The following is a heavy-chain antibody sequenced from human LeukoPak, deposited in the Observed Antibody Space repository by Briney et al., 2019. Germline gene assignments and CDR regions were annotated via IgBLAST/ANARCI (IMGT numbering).Heavy chain of an antibody. Sequence: GGSLRLSCAASGFTFSSYSMNWVRQAPGKGLEWVSSISSSSSYIYYADSVKGRFTISRDNAKNSLYLQMNSLRAEDTAVYYCARIHTNYDILTGYYRNFDYWGQGTLVTVSS. J-gene: IGHJ4*02. CDR1: GFTFSSYS. D-gene: IGHD3-9*01. CDR2: ISSSSSYI. V-gene: IGHV3-21*01. CDR3: ARIHTNYDILTGYYRNFDY.